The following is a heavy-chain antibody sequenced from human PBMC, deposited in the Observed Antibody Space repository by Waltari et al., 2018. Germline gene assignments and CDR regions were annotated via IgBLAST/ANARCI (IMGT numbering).Heavy chain of an antibody. CDR2: IIPILGTA. V-gene: IGHV1-69*01. J-gene: IGHJ5*02. CDR1: GGTFSSYA. Sequence: VSCKASGGTFSSYAISWVRQAPGQGLEWMGGIIPILGTANYAQKFQGRVTITADESTSTAYMELSSLRSEDTAVYYCARTAHSSSWYQPLDPWGQGTLVTVSS. CDR3: ARTAHSSSWYQPLDP. D-gene: IGHD6-13*01.